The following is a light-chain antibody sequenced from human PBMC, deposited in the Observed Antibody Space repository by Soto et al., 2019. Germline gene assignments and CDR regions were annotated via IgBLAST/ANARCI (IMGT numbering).Light chain of an antibody. CDR2: WSS. V-gene: IGKV4-1*01. CDR1: QSVLYTSNSRNY. Sequence: DIVMTQSPDSLAVSLGERATIDCKSSQSVLYTSNSRNYLAWYQQRPGQPPKLLIYWSSTRESGVADRFSGSGSGTDFTLTISSLQAEDVAAYYCQQYYNTPATFGRGTKLEIK. CDR3: QQYYNTPAT. J-gene: IGKJ2*01.